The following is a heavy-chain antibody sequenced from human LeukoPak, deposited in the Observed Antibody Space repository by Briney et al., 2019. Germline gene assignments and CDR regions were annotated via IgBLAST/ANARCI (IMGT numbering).Heavy chain of an antibody. J-gene: IGHJ2*01. V-gene: IGHV1-8*03. D-gene: IGHD3-9*01. CDR3: ARAIPWLSSSWYFDL. Sequence: ASVKVSCKASGSTFTSFDINWVRQATGQGLEWMGWMNPNSDNTGYAQKFQGRVTITRNTSISTAYMELSSLRSEDTAVYYCARAIPWLSSSWYFDLWGRGTLVTVSS. CDR1: GSTFTSFD. CDR2: MNPNSDNT.